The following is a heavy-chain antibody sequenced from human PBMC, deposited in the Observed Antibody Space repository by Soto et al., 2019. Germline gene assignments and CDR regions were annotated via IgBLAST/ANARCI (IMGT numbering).Heavy chain of an antibody. CDR1: GFMFSNHG. CDR2: IWSDGNNR. CDR3: VRGDNWNDEASDY. V-gene: IGHV3-33*01. D-gene: IGHD1-1*01. J-gene: IGHJ4*02. Sequence: QVQLVESGGGVVQPGRSLRLSCAASGFMFSNHGMHWVRQAPGKGLEWVAVIWSDGNNRYYADSVKGRFTISRDNSKXXXXXXXNXLRAEDXXXXXXVRGDNWNDEASDYWGQGTLVTV.